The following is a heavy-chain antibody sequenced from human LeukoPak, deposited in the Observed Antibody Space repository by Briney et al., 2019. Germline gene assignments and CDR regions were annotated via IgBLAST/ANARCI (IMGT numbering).Heavy chain of an antibody. V-gene: IGHV3-30*18. Sequence: GGSLRLSCAASGFTFSSYGMHWVRQAPGKGLEWVAVILYDGSNKYYADSVKGRFTISRDNSKNTLYLQMNSLRAEDTAAYYCTKDRFEWEVSWFGPWGQGTLVTVSS. CDR1: GFTFSSYG. D-gene: IGHD1-26*01. CDR3: TKDRFEWEVSWFGP. J-gene: IGHJ5*02. CDR2: ILYDGSNK.